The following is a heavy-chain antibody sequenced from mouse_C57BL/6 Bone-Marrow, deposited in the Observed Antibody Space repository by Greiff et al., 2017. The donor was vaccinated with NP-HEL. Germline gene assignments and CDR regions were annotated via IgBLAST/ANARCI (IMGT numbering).Heavy chain of an antibody. CDR1: GFTFSSYG. V-gene: IGHV5-6*01. CDR2: ISSGGSYT. D-gene: IGHD1-1*01. J-gene: IGHJ3*01. Sequence: EVHLVESGGDLVKPGGSLKLSCAASGFTFSSYGMSWVRQTPDKRLEWVATISSGGSYTYYPDSVKGRFTISRDNAKNTLYLQMSSLKSEDTAMYYCARRLLRGFAYWGQGTLVTVSA. CDR3: ARRLLRGFAY.